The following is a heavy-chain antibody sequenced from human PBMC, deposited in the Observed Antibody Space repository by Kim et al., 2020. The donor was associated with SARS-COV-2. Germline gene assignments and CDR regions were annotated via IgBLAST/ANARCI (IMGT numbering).Heavy chain of an antibody. Sequence: SETLSLICAVYGGSFSGYYWSWIRQPPGKGLEWIGEINHSGSTNYNPSLKSRVTISVDTSKNQFSLKLSSVTAADTAVYYCARGPEQDYWGQGTLVTVSS. CDR3: ARGPEQDY. CDR1: GGSFSGYY. V-gene: IGHV4-34*01. CDR2: INHSGST. J-gene: IGHJ4*02.